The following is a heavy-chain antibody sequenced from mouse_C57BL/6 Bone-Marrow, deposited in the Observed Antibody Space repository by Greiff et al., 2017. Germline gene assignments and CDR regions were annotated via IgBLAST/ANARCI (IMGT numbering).Heavy chain of an antibody. CDR1: GYTFTSYG. Sequence: VQLQQSGAELVRPGSSVKMSCKTSGYTFTSYGINWVKQRPGQGLEWIGYIYLGNGYTEYNEKFKGKATLTSDTSSSTAYMQLSSLTSEDAAIYFCASRRCITTGVDPDWYFDVWGTGTTVTVSS. CDR2: IYLGNGYT. D-gene: IGHD1-1*01. J-gene: IGHJ1*03. CDR3: ASRRCITTGVDPDWYFDV. V-gene: IGHV1-58*01.